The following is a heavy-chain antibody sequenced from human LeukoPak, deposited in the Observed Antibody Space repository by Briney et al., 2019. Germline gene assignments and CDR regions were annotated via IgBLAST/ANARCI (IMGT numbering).Heavy chain of an antibody. V-gene: IGHV4-4*09. J-gene: IGHJ5*02. D-gene: IGHD3-22*01. CDR2: IYTSGST. Sequence: PSETLSLTRTVSGGSISSYYWSWIRQPPGKGLEWIGYIYTSGSTNYNPSLKSRVTISVDTSKTQFSLKLSSVTAADTAVYYCARQCYYDSSDYYCFDPWGQGTLVTVSS. CDR1: GGSISSYY. CDR3: ARQCYYDSSDYYCFDP.